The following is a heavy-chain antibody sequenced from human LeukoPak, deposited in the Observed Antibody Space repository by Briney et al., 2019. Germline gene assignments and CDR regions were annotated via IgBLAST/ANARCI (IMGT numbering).Heavy chain of an antibody. Sequence: GGSLRLSCAASGFTVSSSFMSWVRQAPGKGLEWVSLIYRGGTTYVADSVKGRFTVSRDTSKNTLFLQMNSLRVEDTALYYCTRPRDDDSGYYTSWGQGSLVTVSA. D-gene: IGHD5-12*01. J-gene: IGHJ5*02. CDR2: IYRGGTT. V-gene: IGHV3-53*01. CDR1: GFTVSSSF. CDR3: TRPRDDDSGYYTS.